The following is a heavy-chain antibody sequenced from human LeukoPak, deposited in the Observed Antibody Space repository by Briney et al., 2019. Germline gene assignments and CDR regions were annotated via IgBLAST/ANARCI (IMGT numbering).Heavy chain of an antibody. V-gene: IGHV3-21*04. CDR3: ARRINYYDSSGYYRDAFDI. CDR1: GFTFSSYS. Sequence: GGSLRLSCAASGFTFSSYSMNWVRQAPGKGLEWVSSISSSSSYIYYADSVKGRFTISRDNAKNSLYLQMNSLRAEDTAVYYCARRINYYDSSGYYRDAFDIWGQGTMVTVSS. CDR2: ISSSSSYI. J-gene: IGHJ3*02. D-gene: IGHD3-22*01.